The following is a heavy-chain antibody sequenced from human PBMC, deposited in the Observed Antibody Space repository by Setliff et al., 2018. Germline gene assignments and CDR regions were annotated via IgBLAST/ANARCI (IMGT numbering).Heavy chain of an antibody. Sequence: GESLKISCEGSGYSFTSHWIGWVRQMPGKGLEWMGIIYPRDSDTRYGPSFQGQVTISAAKSITTVYLQINSLKASDTAIYFCARGDTIGFGAFDIWGQGTMVTVSS. D-gene: IGHD1-26*01. V-gene: IGHV5-51*01. CDR3: ARGDTIGFGAFDI. J-gene: IGHJ3*02. CDR1: GYSFTSHW. CDR2: IYPRDSDT.